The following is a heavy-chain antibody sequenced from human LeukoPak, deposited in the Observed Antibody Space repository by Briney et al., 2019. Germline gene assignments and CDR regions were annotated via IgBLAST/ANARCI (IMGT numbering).Heavy chain of an antibody. D-gene: IGHD2-2*01. J-gene: IGHJ3*02. CDR3: ARGGVVPAAMVGDAFDI. V-gene: IGHV4-34*01. CDR2: INHSGST. Sequence: SETLSLTCAVYGVSFSCYYWSWIRQPPGKGLEWIGEINHSGSTNYNPSLKSRVTISVDTSKNQFSLKLSSVTDADTAVYYCARGGVVPAAMVGDAFDIWGQGTMVTVSS. CDR1: GVSFSCYY.